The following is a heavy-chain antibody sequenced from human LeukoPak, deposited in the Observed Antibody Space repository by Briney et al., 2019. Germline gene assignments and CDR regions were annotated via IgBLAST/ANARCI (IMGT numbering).Heavy chain of an antibody. CDR3: ARGDSRGLFDY. CDR2: INHSGST. J-gene: IGHJ4*02. D-gene: IGHD6-13*01. Sequence: PSETLSLTCAVYGGSFSGYYWSWIRQPPGKGLEWVGEINHSGSTNYNPSLKSRVTISGDTSKNQFSLKLSSVTAADTAGYYCARGDSRGLFDYWGQGTLVTVSS. CDR1: GGSFSGYY. V-gene: IGHV4-34*01.